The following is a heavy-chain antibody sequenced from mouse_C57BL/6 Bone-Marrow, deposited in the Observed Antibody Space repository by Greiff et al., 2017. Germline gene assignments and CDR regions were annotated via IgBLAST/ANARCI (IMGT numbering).Heavy chain of an antibody. CDR1: GYTFTSYW. J-gene: IGHJ1*03. Sequence: QVQLKQPGAELVKPGASVKLSCKASGYTFTSYWMQWVKPRPGQGLEWSGEIDPSDSYTNYNQKFKGKATLTVDTSSSTAYMQRSSLTSEDSAVYYCAVNWDLWYVDVWGTGTTVTVSS. D-gene: IGHD4-1*01. V-gene: IGHV1-50*01. CDR3: AVNWDLWYVDV. CDR2: IDPSDSYT.